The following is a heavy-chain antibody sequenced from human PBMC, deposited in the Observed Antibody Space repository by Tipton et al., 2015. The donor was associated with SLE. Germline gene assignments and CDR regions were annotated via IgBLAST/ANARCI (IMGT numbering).Heavy chain of an antibody. CDR3: TRLVQGAFDI. J-gene: IGHJ3*02. CDR1: GFTVTYNY. D-gene: IGHD6-13*01. CDR2: IYSGGST. Sequence: SLRLSCAASGFTVTYNYMARVRQTPGKGLDWVSIIYSGGSTYYADSVKGRFTISRDNAKNTLDLQMNSLRAEDTAVYYCTRLVQGAFDIWGQGTMVTVSS. V-gene: IGHV3-53*01.